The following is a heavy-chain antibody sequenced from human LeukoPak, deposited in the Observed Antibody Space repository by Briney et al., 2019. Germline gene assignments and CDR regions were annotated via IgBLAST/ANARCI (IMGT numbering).Heavy chain of an antibody. CDR3: ARDTDYVWGSYRPTPTFDY. V-gene: IGHV1-2*02. Sequence: ASVKVSCKASGNTFSRYAINWVRQAPGQGLEWMGWINPNSGGTNYAQKFQGRVTMTRDTSISTAYMELSRLRSDDTAVYYCARDTDYVWGSYRPTPTFDYWGQGTLVTVSS. J-gene: IGHJ4*02. D-gene: IGHD3-16*02. CDR1: GNTFSRYA. CDR2: INPNSGGT.